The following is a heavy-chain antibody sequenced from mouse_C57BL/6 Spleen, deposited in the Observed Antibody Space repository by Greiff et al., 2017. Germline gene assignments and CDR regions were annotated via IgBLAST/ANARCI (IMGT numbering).Heavy chain of an antibody. J-gene: IGHJ1*03. V-gene: IGHV1-62-2*01. D-gene: IGHD2-3*01. CDR1: GYTFTEYT. CDR2: FYPGSGSI. CDR3: ARHEVHYDGYYVWYFDV. Sequence: QVQLKESGAELVKPGASVKLSCKASGYTFTEYTIHWVKQRSGQGLGWIGWFYPGSGSIKYNEKFKDKATLTADKSSSTVYMELSRLTSEDSAVYFCARHEVHYDGYYVWYFDVWGTGTTVTVSS.